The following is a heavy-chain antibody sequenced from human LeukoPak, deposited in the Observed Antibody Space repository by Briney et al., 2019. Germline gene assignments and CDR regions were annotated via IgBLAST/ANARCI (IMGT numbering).Heavy chain of an antibody. Sequence: SETLSLTCAVYGGSFSGYYWSWIRQPPGKGLEWIGEINHSGSTNYNPSLKSRVTISVDTSKNQFSLKLSSVTAADTAVYYCARDVVEAYCGGDCYVDYWGQGTLVTVSS. D-gene: IGHD2-21*02. CDR2: INHSGST. V-gene: IGHV4-34*01. CDR3: ARDVVEAYCGGDCYVDY. CDR1: GGSFSGYY. J-gene: IGHJ4*02.